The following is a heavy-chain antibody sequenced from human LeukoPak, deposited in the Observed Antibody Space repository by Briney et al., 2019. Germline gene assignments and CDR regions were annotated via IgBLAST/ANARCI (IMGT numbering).Heavy chain of an antibody. CDR3: AKDSLPYGTGSYFDY. J-gene: IGHJ4*02. CDR2: IRYFGDNK. D-gene: IGHD6-19*01. V-gene: IGHV3-30*02. CDR1: GFTFSSYG. Sequence: GGSLRLSCAASGFTFSSYGMHWVRQAPGKGLEWDAFIRYFGDNKYYADSVQGRFTISRDNSKNTLYLQMNSLRAEDTAVYYCAKDSLPYGTGSYFDYWGQGTLATVSS.